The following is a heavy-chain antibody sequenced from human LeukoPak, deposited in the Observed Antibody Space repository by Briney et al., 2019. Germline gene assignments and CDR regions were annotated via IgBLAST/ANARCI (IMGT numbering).Heavy chain of an antibody. V-gene: IGHV4-30-4*01. D-gene: IGHD3-9*01. CDR3: ARDQGDILTGYYTGYAFDI. CDR1: GGSISSGDYY. Sequence: SQTLSLTCTVSGGSISSGDYYWSWIRQPPGKGLEWIGYIYYSGSTYYNPSLKSRVTISVDTSKNQFSLKLSSVTAADTAVYYCARDQGDILTGYYTGYAFDIWGQGTMVTVSS. CDR2: IYYSGST. J-gene: IGHJ3*02.